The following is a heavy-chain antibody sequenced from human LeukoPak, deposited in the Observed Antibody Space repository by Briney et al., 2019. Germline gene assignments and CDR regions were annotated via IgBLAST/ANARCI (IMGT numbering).Heavy chain of an antibody. CDR3: ARSRVVSNVDYYYYMDV. CDR2: IYTSGST. V-gene: IGHV4-61*02. CDR1: GGSISSGSYY. J-gene: IGHJ6*03. D-gene: IGHD3-3*01. Sequence: SQTLSLTCTVSGGSISSGSYYWSWIRQPAGKGLEWIGRIYTSGSTNYNPSLKSRVTISVDTSKNQFSLKLSSVTAADTAVYYCARSRVVSNVDYYYYMDVWGKGTTVTVSS.